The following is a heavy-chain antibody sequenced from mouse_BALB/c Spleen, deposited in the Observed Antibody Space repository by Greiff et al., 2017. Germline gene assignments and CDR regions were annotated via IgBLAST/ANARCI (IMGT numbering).Heavy chain of an antibody. Sequence: VQVVESGGGLVKPGGSLKLSCAASGFTFSDYYMYWVRQTPEKRLEWVATISDGGSYTYYPDSVKGRFTISRDNAKNNLYLQMSSLKSEDTAMYYCARTPPNYYAMDYWGQGTSVTVSS. V-gene: IGHV5-4*02. CDR1: GFTFSDYY. J-gene: IGHJ4*01. CDR3: ARTPPNYYAMDY. CDR2: ISDGGSYT.